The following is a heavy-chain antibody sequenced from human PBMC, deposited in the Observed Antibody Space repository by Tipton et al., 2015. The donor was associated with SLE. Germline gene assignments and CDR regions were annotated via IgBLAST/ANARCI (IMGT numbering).Heavy chain of an antibody. CDR2: ITNTGSVT. Sequence: SLRLSCAASGFTFDDFGMTWVRQAPGRGLDWVSSITNTGSVTYYADSVKGRFTISRDNTVSRDNSKNTVFLQMNSLRPEDTALYYCARRGGGNQFDTWGQGTLVTVSS. CDR3: ARRGGGNQFDT. J-gene: IGHJ4*02. V-gene: IGHV3-23*05. D-gene: IGHD3-10*01. CDR1: GFTFDDFG.